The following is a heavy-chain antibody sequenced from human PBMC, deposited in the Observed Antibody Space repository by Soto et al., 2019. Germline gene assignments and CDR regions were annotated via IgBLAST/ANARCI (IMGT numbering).Heavy chain of an antibody. D-gene: IGHD3-22*01. V-gene: IGHV1-69*01. Sequence: QVQLVQSGAEVKKPGSSVKVSCKASGGTFSSYAISWVRQAPGQGLEWMGGIIPIFGTANYAQKFQGRVTITADESTSTAYRELSSLRSEDTAVYYCARDGGYYDSSGYYLDYWGQGTLVTVSS. J-gene: IGHJ4*02. CDR2: IIPIFGTA. CDR3: ARDGGYYDSSGYYLDY. CDR1: GGTFSSYA.